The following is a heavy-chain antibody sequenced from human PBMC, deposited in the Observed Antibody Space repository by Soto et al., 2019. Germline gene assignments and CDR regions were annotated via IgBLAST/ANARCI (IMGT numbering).Heavy chain of an antibody. Sequence: QVQLQQWGAGLLKPSETLSPTCAVYGGSFSGYYWSWIRQPPGKGLEWIGEINHSGSTNYNPSLKSRVTISVDTSKNQFSLKLSSVTAADTAVYYCARAYYDSSGYSYWGQGTLVTVSS. J-gene: IGHJ4*02. D-gene: IGHD3-22*01. CDR1: GGSFSGYY. V-gene: IGHV4-34*01. CDR3: ARAYYDSSGYSY. CDR2: INHSGST.